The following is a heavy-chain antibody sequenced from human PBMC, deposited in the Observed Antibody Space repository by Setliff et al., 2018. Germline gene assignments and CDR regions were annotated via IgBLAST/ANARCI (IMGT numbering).Heavy chain of an antibody. J-gene: IGHJ6*03. V-gene: IGHV1-69*13. CDR3: ARTQPVPLWSDDYSNNGHIDV. CDR2: IIPIFGTA. D-gene: IGHD4-4*01. Sequence: SVKVSCKASGGTFSSYAISWVRQATGQGLEWMGGIIPIFGTANYAQKFQGRVTITADEFTSTAYMELSSLRSEDTAVYYCARTQPVPLWSDDYSNNGHIDVWGKGTTVTVSS. CDR1: GGTFSSYA.